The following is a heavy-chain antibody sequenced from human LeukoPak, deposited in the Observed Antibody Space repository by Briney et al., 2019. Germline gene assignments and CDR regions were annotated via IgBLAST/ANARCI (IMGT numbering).Heavy chain of an antibody. CDR2: IKQDGSET. D-gene: IGHD3-3*01. V-gene: IGHV3-7*01. CDR1: GFSFSNSW. J-gene: IGHJ4*02. Sequence: RGSLRLSCAASGFSFSNSWMTWVRQSPGKGLEWVANIKQDGSETYYVDSVMGRFTISRLNAKNSVYLQMNSLRAEDTAVYYCARDRSISGVVTIDFWGQGTLLSVSS. CDR3: ARDRSISGVVTIDF.